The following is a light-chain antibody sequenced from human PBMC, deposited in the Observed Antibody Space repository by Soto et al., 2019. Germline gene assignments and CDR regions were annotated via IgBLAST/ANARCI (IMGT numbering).Light chain of an antibody. V-gene: IGLV2-8*01. CDR1: STDVGGYNY. J-gene: IGLJ1*01. CDR3: RSYAGTNTLYV. CDR2: EVS. Sequence: QSALTQPPSASGSAGQSVTISCTGTSTDVGGYNYVSWYQQHPGKAPKLMIYEVSKRPSGVPDRFSGSKSGNTASLTVSGPQAEDEAVYYCRSYAGTNTLYVSETGTKLPVL.